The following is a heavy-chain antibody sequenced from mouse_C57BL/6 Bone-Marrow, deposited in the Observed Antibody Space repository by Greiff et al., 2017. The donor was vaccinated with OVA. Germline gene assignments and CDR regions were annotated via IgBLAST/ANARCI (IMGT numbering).Heavy chain of an antibody. V-gene: IGHV1-80*01. D-gene: IGHD4-1*01. Sequence: VKLMESGAELVKPGASVKISCKASGYAFSSYWMNWVKQRPGKGLEWIGQIYPGDGDTNYNGKFKGKATLTADKSSSTAYMQLSSLTSEDSAVYFCAREGTGTRYFDVWGTGTTVTVSS. CDR1: GYAFSSYW. CDR3: AREGTGTRYFDV. J-gene: IGHJ1*03. CDR2: IYPGDGDT.